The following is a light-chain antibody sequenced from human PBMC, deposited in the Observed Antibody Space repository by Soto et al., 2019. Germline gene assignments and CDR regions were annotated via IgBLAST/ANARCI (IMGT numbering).Light chain of an antibody. CDR2: GAS. CDR1: QDLRTS. J-gene: IGKJ3*01. V-gene: IGKV1-33*01. Sequence: DIQMTQSPSSLSAYVGARVSITCQASQDLRTSLSWFQQKPGRAPKLLIYGASNLETGVPSRFRGSGSGTDFTFTISSLQPEDSATYYCQHDDNLPPFTFGPGTKVDIK. CDR3: QHDDNLPPFT.